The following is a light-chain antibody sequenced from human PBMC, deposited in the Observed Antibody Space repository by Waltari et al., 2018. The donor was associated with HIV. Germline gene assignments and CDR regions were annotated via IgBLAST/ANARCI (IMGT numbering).Light chain of an antibody. Sequence: SYELTQPPSVSVSPGQTASITCSGDKLGDKYACWYQQKPGQSPVLVIYQDSKRPSGIPERVCGSNSGNTATLTISGTQAMDDADYYCQAWDSSTVVFGGGTKLTVL. CDR3: QAWDSSTVV. J-gene: IGLJ2*01. CDR2: QDS. V-gene: IGLV3-1*01. CDR1: KLGDKY.